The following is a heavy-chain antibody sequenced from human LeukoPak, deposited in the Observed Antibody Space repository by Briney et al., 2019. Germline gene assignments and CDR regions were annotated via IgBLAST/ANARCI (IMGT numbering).Heavy chain of an antibody. J-gene: IGHJ4*02. CDR1: GYTFTGYY. Sequence: SVKVSCKASGYTFTGYYMHWVRQAPGQGLEWMGGIIPIFGTANYAQEFQGRVTITADESTSTAYMELSSLRSEDTAVYYCATIWFGELSWGQGTLVTVSS. CDR3: ATIWFGELS. CDR2: IIPIFGTA. V-gene: IGHV1-69*13. D-gene: IGHD3-10*01.